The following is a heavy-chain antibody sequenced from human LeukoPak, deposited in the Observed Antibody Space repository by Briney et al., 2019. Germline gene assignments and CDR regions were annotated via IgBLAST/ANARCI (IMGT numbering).Heavy chain of an antibody. Sequence: GGSLRLFCAGSGFTFSSYWMSWVRQAPGKGLEWVANIKQDGSEKYYVDSVKGRFTVSSDNAKKTLYLQLDSLRGEDTAVYYCARDGGSIVVQPGDYWGQGTLVVVSS. CDR2: IKQDGSEK. CDR3: ARDGGSIVVQPGDY. D-gene: IGHD2-15*01. J-gene: IGHJ4*02. V-gene: IGHV3-7*01. CDR1: GFTFSSYW.